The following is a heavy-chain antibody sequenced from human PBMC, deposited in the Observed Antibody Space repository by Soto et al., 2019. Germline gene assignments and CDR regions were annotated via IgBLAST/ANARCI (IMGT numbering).Heavy chain of an antibody. Sequence: PGGSLRLSCAASGFTFDDYGMSWVRQAPGKGLEWVSGINWNGGSTGYADSVKGRFTISRDNAKNSLYLQMNSLRAEDTALYYCARAGLLDFWSGYPPSVTYYYGMDVWGQGTTVTVSS. CDR3: ARAGLLDFWSGYPPSVTYYYGMDV. J-gene: IGHJ6*02. D-gene: IGHD3-3*01. CDR2: INWNGGST. CDR1: GFTFDDYG. V-gene: IGHV3-20*04.